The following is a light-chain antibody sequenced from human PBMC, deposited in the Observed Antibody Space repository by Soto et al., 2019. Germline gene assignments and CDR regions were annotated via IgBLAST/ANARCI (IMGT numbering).Light chain of an antibody. CDR1: QSVSSY. Sequence: EIVLKHSPPTLSLSHGERATLSCRASQSVSSYLAWYQQKPGQAPRLLIYDASNRATGIPARFSGSGSGTDFTLTISSLEPEDFAVYYCQQYGSSPPWTFGQGAKV. CDR2: DAS. J-gene: IGKJ1*01. V-gene: IGKV3-11*01. CDR3: QQYGSSPPWT.